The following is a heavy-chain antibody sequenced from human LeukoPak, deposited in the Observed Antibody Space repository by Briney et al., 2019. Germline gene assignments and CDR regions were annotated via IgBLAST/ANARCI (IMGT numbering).Heavy chain of an antibody. CDR3: ARHDRSMRFFDY. Sequence: PGGSLRLSCAATGFTFSTYGVHWVRQAPGKGLEWVAVIWSDGNNKFYADSVKGRFTFSRDNSRNSLSLQMNSLRADDTAVYYCARHDRSMRFFDYWGQGTLVTVSS. CDR2: IWSDGNNK. J-gene: IGHJ4*02. V-gene: IGHV3-33*01. CDR1: GFTFSTYG. D-gene: IGHD1-1*01.